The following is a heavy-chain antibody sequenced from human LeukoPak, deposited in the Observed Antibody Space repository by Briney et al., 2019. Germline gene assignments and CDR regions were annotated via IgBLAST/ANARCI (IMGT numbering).Heavy chain of an antibody. CDR3: ARVMIPNWFDP. Sequence: SETLSLTCTVSGGSIRSSSYHWGWIRQPPGKGLEWIGSIYHSGSTYYNPSLKSRVTISVDTSKNQFSLKLSSVTAADTAMYYCARVMIPNWFDPWGQGTLVTVSS. D-gene: IGHD3-16*01. CDR2: IYHSGST. V-gene: IGHV4-39*07. CDR1: GGSIRSSSYH. J-gene: IGHJ5*02.